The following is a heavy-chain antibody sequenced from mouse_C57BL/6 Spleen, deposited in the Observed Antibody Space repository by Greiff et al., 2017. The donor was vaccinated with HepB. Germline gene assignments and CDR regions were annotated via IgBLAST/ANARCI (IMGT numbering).Heavy chain of an antibody. CDR2: IDPSDSYT. J-gene: IGHJ4*01. CDR1: GYTFTSYW. D-gene: IGHD2-12*01. Sequence: QVQLQQPGAELVMPGASVKLSCKASGYTFTSYWMHWVKQRPGQGLEWIGEIDPSDSYTNYNQKFKGKSTLTVDKSSSTAYMQLSSLTSEDSAVYYCERGVTTRNYYAMDYWGKGTSVTVSS. CDR3: ERGVTTRNYYAMDY. V-gene: IGHV1-69*01.